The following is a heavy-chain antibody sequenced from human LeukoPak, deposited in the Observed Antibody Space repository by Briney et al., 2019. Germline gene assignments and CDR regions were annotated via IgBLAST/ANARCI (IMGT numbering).Heavy chain of an antibody. J-gene: IGHJ4*02. CDR1: GFTFSSYS. V-gene: IGHV3-21*01. CDR3: ANGGVTLGYCSSTSCFIFDY. D-gene: IGHD2-2*01. Sequence: GGSLRLSCAASGFTFSSYSMNWVRQAPGKGLEWVSSISSSSSYIYYADSVKGRFTISRDNAKNSLYLQMNSLRAEDTAVYYCANGGVTLGYCSSTSCFIFDYWGQGTLVTVSS. CDR2: ISSSSSYI.